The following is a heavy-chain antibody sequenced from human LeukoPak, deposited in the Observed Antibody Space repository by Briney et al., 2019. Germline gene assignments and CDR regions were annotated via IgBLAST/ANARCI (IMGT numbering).Heavy chain of an antibody. CDR2: ISYDGSNK. CDR3: AKGDYGDGPPDY. D-gene: IGHD4-17*01. J-gene: IGHJ4*02. Sequence: GGSLRPSCAASGFTFSSYGMHWVRQAPGKGLEWVAVISYDGSNKYYADSVKGRFTISRDNSKNTLYLQMNSLRAEDTAVYYCAKGDYGDGPPDYWGQGTLVTVSS. CDR1: GFTFSSYG. V-gene: IGHV3-30*18.